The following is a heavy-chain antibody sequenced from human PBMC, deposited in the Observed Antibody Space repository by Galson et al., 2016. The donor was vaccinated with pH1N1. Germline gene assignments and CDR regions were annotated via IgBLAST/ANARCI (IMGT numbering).Heavy chain of an antibody. CDR1: GYSFIVHY. J-gene: IGHJ5*02. CDR3: ATGSGNSWFDP. D-gene: IGHD3-10*01. Sequence: SVKVSCKASGYSFIVHYMHWVRQAPGHGLEWMRWVNPNSGDTKYAQNFQGRVTLTRDTSINTAYMELSSLTSDDTAVYYCATGSGNSWFDPWGQGTLVTVSS. CDR2: VNPNSGDT. V-gene: IGHV1-2*02.